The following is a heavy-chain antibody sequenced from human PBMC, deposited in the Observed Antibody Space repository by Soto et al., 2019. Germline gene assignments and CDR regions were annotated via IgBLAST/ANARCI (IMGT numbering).Heavy chain of an antibody. CDR3: ARDRRRYGDYEWFDP. D-gene: IGHD4-17*01. CDR1: GFTFSSYG. Sequence: QVQLVESGGGVVQPGRSLRLSCAASGFTFSSYGMHWVRQAPGKGLEWVAVIWYDGSKKYYADSVKGRFTISRDNSKNTLYLQMNSLRAEDTAVYYCARDRRRYGDYEWFDPWGQGTLVTVSS. CDR2: IWYDGSKK. V-gene: IGHV3-33*01. J-gene: IGHJ5*02.